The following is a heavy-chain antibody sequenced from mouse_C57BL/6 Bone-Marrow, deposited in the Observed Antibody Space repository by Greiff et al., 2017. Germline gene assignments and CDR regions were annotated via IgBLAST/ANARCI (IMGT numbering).Heavy chain of an antibody. CDR2: ISSGGSYT. CDR3: ARYDYAAMDY. Sequence: VQLKESGGDLVKPGGSLKLSCAASGFTFSSYGMSWVRQTPDKRLEWVATISSGGSYTYYPDSVKGRFTIPRDNAKNTLYLQMSSLKSEDTAMYYCARYDYAAMDYWGQGTSVTVSS. V-gene: IGHV5-6*01. J-gene: IGHJ4*01. CDR1: GFTFSSYG.